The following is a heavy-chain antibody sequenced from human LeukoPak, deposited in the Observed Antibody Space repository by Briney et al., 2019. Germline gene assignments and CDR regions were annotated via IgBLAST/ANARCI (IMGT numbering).Heavy chain of an antibody. J-gene: IGHJ4*02. D-gene: IGHD6-19*01. CDR3: ARLSGWFDY. Sequence: GGSLRLSCAASGFTFSTYAMSWVRQAPGKGLEWVSVLYSGGITYYADSVKGRFTISRDNSKNTVYLQMNSLRAEDTAVFYCARLSGWFDYWGQGTLVTVSS. V-gene: IGHV3-53*01. CDR1: GFTFSTYA. CDR2: LYSGGIT.